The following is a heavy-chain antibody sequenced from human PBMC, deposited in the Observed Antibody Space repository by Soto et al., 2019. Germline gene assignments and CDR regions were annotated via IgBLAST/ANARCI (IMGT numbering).Heavy chain of an antibody. CDR3: ARDQGVVTFDY. CDR1: GYTFTSYA. V-gene: IGHV1-3*01. CDR2: INAGNGNT. Sequence: QVQLVQSGAEVKKPGASVKVSCKASGYTFTSYAMHWVRQAPGQRLEWMGWINAGNGNTKYSQKFQGRVTITRDTSASTAYKELSSLRSEDTAVYYCARDQGVVTFDYWGQGTLVTVSS. D-gene: IGHD3-3*01. J-gene: IGHJ4*02.